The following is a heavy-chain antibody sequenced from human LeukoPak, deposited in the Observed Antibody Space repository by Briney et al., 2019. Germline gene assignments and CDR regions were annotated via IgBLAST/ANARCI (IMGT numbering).Heavy chain of an antibody. CDR3: ARDLVPSSRPNWFDP. J-gene: IGHJ5*02. Sequence: ASVKVSCKASGYTFTGYYMHWVRQAPGQGLEWMGWINPNSGGTNYAQKFQGRVTMTRDTSISTAYMELSRLRSDDTAVYYCARDLVPSSRPNWFDPWGQGTLVTVSS. V-gene: IGHV1-2*02. CDR2: INPNSGGT. CDR1: GYTFTGYY. D-gene: IGHD6-13*01.